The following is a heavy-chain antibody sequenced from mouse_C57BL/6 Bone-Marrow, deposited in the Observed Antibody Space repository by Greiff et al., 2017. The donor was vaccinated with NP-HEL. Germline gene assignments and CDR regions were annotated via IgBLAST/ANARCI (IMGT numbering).Heavy chain of an antibody. CDR3: ARRGPSNYLWDY. V-gene: IGHV5-6*02. D-gene: IGHD2-5*01. Sequence: EVKLVESGGDLVKPGGSLKLSCAASGFTFSSYGMSWVRQTPDKRLEWVATISSGGSYTYYPDSVKGRFTISRDNAKNTLYLQMSSLKSEDTAMYYCARRGPSNYLWDYWGQGTSVTVSS. CDR2: ISSGGSYT. J-gene: IGHJ4*01. CDR1: GFTFSSYG.